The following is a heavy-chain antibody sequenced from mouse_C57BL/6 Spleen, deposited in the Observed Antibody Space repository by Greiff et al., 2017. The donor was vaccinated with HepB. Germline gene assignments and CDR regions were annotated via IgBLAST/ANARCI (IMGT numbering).Heavy chain of an antibody. D-gene: IGHD1-1*01. CDR3: ARDYYGSSYPLYYFDY. V-gene: IGHV1-80*01. Sequence: QVHVKQSGAELVKPGASVKISCKASGYAFSSYWMNWVKPRPGKGLEWIGQIYPGDGDTNYNGKFKGKATLTADKSSSTAYMQRSSLTSEDSAVYFCARDYYGSSYPLYYFDYWGQGTTLTVSS. CDR2: IYPGDGDT. CDR1: GYAFSSYW. J-gene: IGHJ2*01.